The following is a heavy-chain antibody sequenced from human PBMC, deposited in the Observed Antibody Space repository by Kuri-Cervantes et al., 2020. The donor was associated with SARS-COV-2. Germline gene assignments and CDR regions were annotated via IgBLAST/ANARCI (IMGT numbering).Heavy chain of an antibody. CDR3: AHRRPTVTTNDAFDI. V-gene: IGHV2-70*12. CDR2: IDWDDDK. D-gene: IGHD4-17*01. J-gene: IGHJ3*02. Sequence: SGPTLVKPTQTLTLTCTFSGFSLSTSGMCVSWIRQPPGKALEWLARIDWDDDKYYSTSLKSRLTITKDTSNNQVVLTMTNMDPVDTAIYYCAHRRPTVTTNDAFDIWGQGTMVTVSS. CDR1: GFSLSTSGMC.